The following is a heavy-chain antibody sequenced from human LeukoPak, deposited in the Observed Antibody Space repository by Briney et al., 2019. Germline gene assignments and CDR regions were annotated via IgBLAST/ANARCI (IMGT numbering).Heavy chain of an antibody. CDR3: ARDQWYYYGSGSYHPQDY. CDR1: GFTFSDYY. J-gene: IGHJ4*02. CDR2: IRSSSSYT. D-gene: IGHD3-10*01. V-gene: IGHV3-11*06. Sequence: GGSLRLSCAASGFTFSDYYMSWIRQAPGKGRGWVSYIRSSSSYTKYADSVKGRFTISRDNAKNSLYLQMNSLRAEDTAVYYCARDQWYYYGSGSYHPQDYWGQGTLVTVSS.